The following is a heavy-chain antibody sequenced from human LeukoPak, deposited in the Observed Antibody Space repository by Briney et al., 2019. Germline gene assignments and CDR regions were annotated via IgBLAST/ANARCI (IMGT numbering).Heavy chain of an antibody. CDR3: AKDLSAVTEYFDY. D-gene: IGHD2-21*02. V-gene: IGHV3-23*01. CDR1: GFTFSSYA. J-gene: IGHJ4*02. Sequence: PGGPLRLSCAASGFTFSSYAMSWDRQAPGKGLEWVSAINGIGGSTYYADSVKGRFTISRDNSKNTLYLQMNSLRAEDTAVYYCAKDLSAVTEYFDYWGQGTLVTVSS. CDR2: INGIGGST.